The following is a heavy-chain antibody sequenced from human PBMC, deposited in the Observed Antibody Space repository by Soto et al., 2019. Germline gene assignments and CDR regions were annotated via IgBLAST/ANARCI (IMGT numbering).Heavy chain of an antibody. CDR3: AKQISPYCSRVTCYDLYFYYAMDV. D-gene: IGHD2-2*01. J-gene: IGHJ6*02. Sequence: QVQLVESGGGVVQPGRSLRLSCAASGFPFSDYGIHWVRQAPGKGLEWVAVISSDGSNEYYADPVNGRFTISRDNSKNTVSLQMNSLPTEDSASYYCAKQISPYCSRVTCYDLYFYYAMDVWGQGTTVTVSS. CDR2: ISSDGSNE. CDR1: GFPFSDYG. V-gene: IGHV3-30*18.